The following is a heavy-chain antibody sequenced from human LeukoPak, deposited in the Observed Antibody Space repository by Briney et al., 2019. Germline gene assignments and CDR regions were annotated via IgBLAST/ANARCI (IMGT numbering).Heavy chain of an antibody. CDR1: GDSINSGFYY. Sequence: PSETLSLTCSVSGDSINSGFYYWNWIRQPAGKGLEWLGRIYTTGITNYNPSLKSRVTISVDTSKNQFSLKLSSVTAADTAVYYCARDIGSGWYQSNWFDPWGQGTLVTVSS. CDR2: IYTTGIT. V-gene: IGHV4-61*02. J-gene: IGHJ5*02. CDR3: ARDIGSGWYQSNWFDP. D-gene: IGHD6-19*01.